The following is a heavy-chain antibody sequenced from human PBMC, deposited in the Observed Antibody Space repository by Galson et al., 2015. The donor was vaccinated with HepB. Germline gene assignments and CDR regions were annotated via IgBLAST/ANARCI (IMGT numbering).Heavy chain of an antibody. CDR2: ISYDGTNK. J-gene: IGHJ1*01. CDR1: GFTFNDYG. Sequence: SLRLSCAASGFTFNDYGMHWVRQAPGKGLEWVAVISYDGTNKYYTDSVKGRFTISRDDSKNTLYLQMISLRAEDTAVYYCAKGPYYFHTSGYYEDGYFQSWGQGTLVTVSS. V-gene: IGHV3-30*18. CDR3: AKGPYYFHTSGYYEDGYFQS. D-gene: IGHD3-22*01.